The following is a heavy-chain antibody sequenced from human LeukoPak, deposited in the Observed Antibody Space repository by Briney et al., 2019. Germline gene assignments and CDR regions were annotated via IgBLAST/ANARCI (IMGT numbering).Heavy chain of an antibody. Sequence: GRSLRLSCAASGFTFSSYAMHWVRQAPGKGLEWVAVISYDGSNKYYADSVKGRFTISRDNSKNTLYLQMNSLRAEDTAVYYCARPVTTVTSDAFDIWGQGTLVTVSS. V-gene: IGHV3-30-3*01. D-gene: IGHD4-17*01. CDR1: GFTFSSYA. J-gene: IGHJ4*02. CDR3: ARPVTTVTSDAFDI. CDR2: ISYDGSNK.